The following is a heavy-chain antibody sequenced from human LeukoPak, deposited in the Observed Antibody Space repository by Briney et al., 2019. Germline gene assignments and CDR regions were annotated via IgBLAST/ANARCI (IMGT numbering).Heavy chain of an antibody. D-gene: IGHD2-2*01. J-gene: IGHJ4*02. Sequence: GGSLRLSCAASGFTFDEYALHWVRRAPGKGLEWVSGISRNSDKVGYADSVKGRFTISRDNAKNSLYLQMNSLRAEDTAMYYCTKDRYCPSTNCPIDYWGQGTLVTVSS. V-gene: IGHV3-9*01. CDR2: ISRNSDKV. CDR3: TKDRYCPSTNCPIDY. CDR1: GFTFDEYA.